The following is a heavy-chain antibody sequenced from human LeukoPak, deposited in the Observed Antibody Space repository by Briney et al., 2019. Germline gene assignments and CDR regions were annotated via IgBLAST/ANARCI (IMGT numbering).Heavy chain of an antibody. CDR2: ISYDGSNK. CDR1: GFTFSSYA. D-gene: IGHD1-26*01. V-gene: IGHV3-30-3*01. Sequence: GGSLRLSCAASGFTFSSYAMHWARQAPGKGLEWVAVISYDGSNKYYADSVKGRFTISRDNSKNTLYLQMNSLRAEDTAVYYCARASPTGSSPFDYWGQGTLVTVSS. J-gene: IGHJ4*02. CDR3: ARASPTGSSPFDY.